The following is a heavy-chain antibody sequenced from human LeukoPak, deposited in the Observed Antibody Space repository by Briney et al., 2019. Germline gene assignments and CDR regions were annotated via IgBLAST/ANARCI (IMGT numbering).Heavy chain of an antibody. Sequence: PSETLSLTCTVSGGAISTYYWSWLRQPPGKGLEWIGYIYYSRTTSYNPSLKSRVTISVDTSKNQSSLKLSSVTAADTAVYYCARHTTAATGTFDHWGQGTLVTVSS. CDR3: ARHTTAATGTFDH. V-gene: IGHV4-59*08. CDR2: IYYSRTT. D-gene: IGHD1-1*01. J-gene: IGHJ4*02. CDR1: GGAISTYY.